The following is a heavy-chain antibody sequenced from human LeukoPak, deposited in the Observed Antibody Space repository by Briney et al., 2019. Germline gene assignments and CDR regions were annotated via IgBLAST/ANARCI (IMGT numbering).Heavy chain of an antibody. V-gene: IGHV1-69*06. D-gene: IGHD2-15*01. CDR1: GGTFSSYA. CDR3: ARGYCSGGSCYGVGYYYYMDV. CDR2: IIPIFGTA. Sequence: ASVKVSCKASGGTFSSYAISWVRQAPGQGLEWMGGIIPIFGTANYAQKFQGRVTITADKSTSTAYMELSSLRSEDTAVNYCARGYCSGGSCYGVGYYYYMDVWGKGTTVTVSS. J-gene: IGHJ6*03.